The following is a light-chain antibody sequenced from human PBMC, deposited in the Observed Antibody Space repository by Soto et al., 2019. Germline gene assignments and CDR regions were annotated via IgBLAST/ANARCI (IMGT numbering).Light chain of an antibody. CDR3: CSYAGSATYV. CDR2: EGS. V-gene: IGLV2-23*01. CDR1: SSDVGGYNV. Sequence: QSVLTQPASVSGSPGQSLTISCTGTSSDVGGYNVVSWYQHHPGKVPKLMIYEGSERPSGVSNRFSGSKSGNTASLTISGLQAEDEAEYYCCSYAGSATYVFGTGTKVTVL. J-gene: IGLJ1*01.